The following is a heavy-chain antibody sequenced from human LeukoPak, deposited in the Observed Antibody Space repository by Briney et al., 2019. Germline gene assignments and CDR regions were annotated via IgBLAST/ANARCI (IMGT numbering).Heavy chain of an antibody. V-gene: IGHV3-21*01. CDR3: ARGGGVAAAGTDFNWYFDL. Sequence: GGSLRLSCAASGFTFSSYSMNWVRHAPGKGLEWVSSISSSSSYIYYADSVKGRFTISRDNAKNSLYLQMNSLRAEDTAVYYCARGGGVAAAGTDFNWYFDLWGRGTLVTVSS. D-gene: IGHD6-13*01. J-gene: IGHJ2*01. CDR1: GFTFSSYS. CDR2: ISSSSSYI.